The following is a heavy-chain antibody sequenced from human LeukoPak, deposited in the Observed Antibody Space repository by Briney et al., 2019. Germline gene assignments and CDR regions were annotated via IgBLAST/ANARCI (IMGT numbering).Heavy chain of an antibody. Sequence: PSETLSLTCTVSGGSISSYYWSWIRQPPGKGLEWIGYIYYSGSTNYNPSLKSRVTISVDTSKNQFSLKLSSVTAADTAVYYCAREVVAAGTPTFDFWGQGTLVTVSS. CDR1: GGSISSYY. D-gene: IGHD2-15*01. CDR2: IYYSGST. J-gene: IGHJ5*01. V-gene: IGHV4-59*12. CDR3: AREVVAAGTPTFDF.